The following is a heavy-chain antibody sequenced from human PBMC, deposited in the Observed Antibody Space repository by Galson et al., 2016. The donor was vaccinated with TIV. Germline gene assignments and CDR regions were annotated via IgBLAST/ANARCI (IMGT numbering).Heavy chain of an antibody. CDR2: IYADDSET. CDR3: AREKAEAPLGEPFHI. V-gene: IGHV5-51*03. D-gene: IGHD6-13*01. J-gene: IGHJ3*02. Sequence: QSGAEVKKPGESLRISCKGSGSNFPTSWIGWVRQRPGKGLEWMGIIYADDSETRYSPSFQGQVTMSVDKSISTAYLQWSSLKASDTAMYYCAREKAEAPLGEPFHIWGQGTMVTVSS. CDR1: GSNFPTSW.